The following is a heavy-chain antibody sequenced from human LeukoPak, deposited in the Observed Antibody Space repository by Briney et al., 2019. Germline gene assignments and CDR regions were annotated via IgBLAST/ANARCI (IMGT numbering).Heavy chain of an antibody. Sequence: SVKVSCKASGGTFSSYAISWVRQAPGQGLEWMGKIIPILGIANYTQKFQGRVTITADKSTSTAYMEPSSLRSEDTAVYYCARDLAVAGIGGMDVWGQGTTATVSS. D-gene: IGHD6-19*01. CDR1: GGTFSSYA. CDR2: IIPILGIA. CDR3: ARDLAVAGIGGMDV. V-gene: IGHV1-69*04. J-gene: IGHJ6*02.